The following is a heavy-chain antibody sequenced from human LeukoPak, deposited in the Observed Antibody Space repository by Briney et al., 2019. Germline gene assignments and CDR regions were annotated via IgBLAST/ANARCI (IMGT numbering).Heavy chain of an antibody. J-gene: IGHJ5*02. CDR1: GFALKSYS. V-gene: IGHV3-21*01. CDR3: AREAVSGPTGWFDP. Sequence: PGGSLRLSCGGSGFALKSYSLTWVRQAPGKGLEWVSSISSTSAYIHYADSVKGRFTISRDNVDNVVYLEMNGLRAEDTATYYCAREAVSGPTGWFDPWGQGTLVIVSS. CDR2: ISSTSAYI. D-gene: IGHD5/OR15-5a*01.